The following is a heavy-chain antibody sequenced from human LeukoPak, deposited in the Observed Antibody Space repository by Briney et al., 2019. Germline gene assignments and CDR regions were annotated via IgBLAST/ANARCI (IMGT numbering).Heavy chain of an antibody. J-gene: IGHJ5*02. Sequence: SETLPLTCTVSGGSINTYYWSWIRQPPGKGLEWIGYIYYSGSTNYNPSLKSRVTISVDTSKNQFSLKLSSVTAADTAVYYCARGRGYGSGSYYSGWFDPWGQGTLVTVSS. V-gene: IGHV4-59*01. CDR3: ARGRGYGSGSYYSGWFDP. CDR2: IYYSGST. D-gene: IGHD3-10*01. CDR1: GGSINTYY.